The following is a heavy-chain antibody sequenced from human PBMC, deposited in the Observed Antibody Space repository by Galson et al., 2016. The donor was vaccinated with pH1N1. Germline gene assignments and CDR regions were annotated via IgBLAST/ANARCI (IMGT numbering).Heavy chain of an antibody. V-gene: IGHV4-59*01. CDR2: FYPRGTT. Sequence: LSLTCTVSGGSINDYYWTWIRQPPGKGLEWIGYFYPRGTTNYNPSLKSRVTITVDTSENQFSLKMSSVTAADTAVYYCARDVSASQGYGMDVWGQGTTVTVTS. D-gene: IGHD2-2*01. J-gene: IGHJ6*02. CDR3: ARDVSASQGYGMDV. CDR1: GGSINDYY.